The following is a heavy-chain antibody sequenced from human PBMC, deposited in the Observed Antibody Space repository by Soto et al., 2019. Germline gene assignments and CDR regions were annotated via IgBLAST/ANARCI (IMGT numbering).Heavy chain of an antibody. D-gene: IGHD3-22*01. CDR2: IKSKTDGGTT. J-gene: IGHJ4*02. Sequence: GGSLRLSCAASGFTFSNAWMSWVRQAPGKGLEWVGRIKSKTDGGTTDYAAPVKGRFTISRDDSKNTLYLQMHSLKTEDTAVYYCTTEVDYYDSSGYYRYYFDYWGQGTLVTVSS. CDR1: GFTFSNAW. CDR3: TTEVDYYDSSGYYRYYFDY. V-gene: IGHV3-15*01.